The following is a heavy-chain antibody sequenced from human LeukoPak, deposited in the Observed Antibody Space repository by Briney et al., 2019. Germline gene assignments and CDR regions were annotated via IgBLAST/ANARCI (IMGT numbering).Heavy chain of an antibody. CDR2: ISYDGSNK. D-gene: IGHD6-13*01. Sequence: GRSLRLSCAASGFTFSSYAMHWVRQAPGKGLEWVAVISYDGSNKYNADSVKGRFTMSRDNSKNTLYLQMNSLRAEDTAVYYCARDNDRVAAGYSFDYCVQGTLVTGSS. V-gene: IGHV3-30*04. J-gene: IGHJ4*02. CDR3: ARDNDRVAAGYSFDY. CDR1: GFTFSSYA.